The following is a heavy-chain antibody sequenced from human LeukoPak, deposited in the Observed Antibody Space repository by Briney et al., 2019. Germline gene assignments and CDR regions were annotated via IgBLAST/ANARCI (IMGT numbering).Heavy chain of an antibody. CDR2: IYHSGST. D-gene: IGHD1-26*01. CDR1: GGSISSGGYS. V-gene: IGHV4-30-2*01. J-gene: IGHJ4*02. CDR3: ARALTVRWELLAFDY. Sequence: SETLSLTCTVSGGSISSGGYSWSWIRQPPGKGLEWIGYIYHSGSTYYNPSLKSRVTISVDRSKNQFSLKLSSVTAADTAVYYCARALTVRWELLAFDYWGQGTLVTVSS.